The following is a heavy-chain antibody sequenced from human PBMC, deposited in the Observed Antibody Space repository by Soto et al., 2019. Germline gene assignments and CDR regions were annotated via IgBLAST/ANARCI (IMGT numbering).Heavy chain of an antibody. CDR1: GFTFSSYV. V-gene: IGHV3-30*18. CDR2: ISYDGSKK. D-gene: IGHD2-2*01. Sequence: GGSLRLSCTVSGFTFSSYVMHWVRQAPGKGLEWVAAISYDGSKKYYADSVKGRLTISRDNSKNTVYLQMNSLRGEDTAVYYCAKGQLCSTTSCYFYYYGMDVWGQGTTVTVSS. CDR3: AKGQLCSTTSCYFYYYGMDV. J-gene: IGHJ6*02.